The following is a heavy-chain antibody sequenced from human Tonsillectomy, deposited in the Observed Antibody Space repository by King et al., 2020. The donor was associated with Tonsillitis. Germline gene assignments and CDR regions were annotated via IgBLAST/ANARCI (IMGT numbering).Heavy chain of an antibody. Sequence: VQLVESGGGLVQPGGSLRLSCAASGFTFSDHDMDWVRQAPGKGLEWVGRSRNKANSYTTEYAASVKGRFTISRDDSKNSLYLQLNSLKTEDPAVYYCAFSGRTWASGGRGTLATVPS. CDR2: SRNKANSYTT. CDR1: GFTFSDHD. V-gene: IGHV3-72*01. CDR3: AFSGRTWAS. J-gene: IGHJ4*02.